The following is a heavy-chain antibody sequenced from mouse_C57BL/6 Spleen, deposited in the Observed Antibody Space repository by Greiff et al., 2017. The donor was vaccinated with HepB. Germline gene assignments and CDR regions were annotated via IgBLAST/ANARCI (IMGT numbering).Heavy chain of an antibody. CDR1: GYTFTSYW. CDR3: ACITTVEGDFDY. D-gene: IGHD1-1*01. J-gene: IGHJ2*01. Sequence: QVQLQQPGAELVRPGTSVKLSCKASGYTFTSYWMHWVKQRPGQGLEWIGVIDPSDSYTNYNQKFKGKATLTVDTSSSTAYMQLSSLTSEDSAVYHCACITTVEGDFDYWGQGTTLTVSS. CDR2: IDPSDSYT. V-gene: IGHV1-59*01.